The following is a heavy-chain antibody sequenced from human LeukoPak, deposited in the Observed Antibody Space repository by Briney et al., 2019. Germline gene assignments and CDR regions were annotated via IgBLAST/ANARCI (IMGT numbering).Heavy chain of an antibody. CDR3: AREKRITMVRGKNWFDP. V-gene: IGHV4-59*12. CDR1: GGSISSYY. Sequence: SETLSLTCIVSGGSISSYYWSWIRQSPGKGLEWIGYIYYGGRSSYNPSLKSRVTISVDTSKNQFSLRLSSVTAADTAVYYCAREKRITMVRGKNWFDPWGQGTLSPSPQ. J-gene: IGHJ5*02. CDR2: IYYGGRS. D-gene: IGHD3-10*01.